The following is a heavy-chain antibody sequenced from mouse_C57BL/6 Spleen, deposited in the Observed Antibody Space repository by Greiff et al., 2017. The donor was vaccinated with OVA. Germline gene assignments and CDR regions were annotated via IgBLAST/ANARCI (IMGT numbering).Heavy chain of an antibody. V-gene: IGHV1-69*01. CDR3: ARGDGSSPFFDY. CDR1: GYTFTSYW. CDR2: IDTSDSYT. J-gene: IGHJ2*01. Sequence: QVQLKQPGAELVMPGASVKLSCKASGYTFTSYWMHWVKQRPGQGLEWIGEIDTSDSYTNYNQKFKGKSTLTVDKYSSTASMQLSILKSEDAAVYYGARGDGSSPFFDYWGQGTTLTVSS. D-gene: IGHD1-1*01.